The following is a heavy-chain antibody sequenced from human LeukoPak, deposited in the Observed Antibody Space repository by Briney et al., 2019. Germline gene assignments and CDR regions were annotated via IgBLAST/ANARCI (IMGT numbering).Heavy chain of an antibody. V-gene: IGHV4-39*01. D-gene: IGHD3-10*01. CDR3: ARPVSGIYGTSIDY. CDR1: GGSISSSSYY. Sequence: PSGTLSLTCTVSGGSISSSSYYWGWIRQPPGKGGEWIGSIYYSGSTYYNPSLKSRVTISVDTSKNQFSLKLSSVTAADTAVYYCARPVSGIYGTSIDYWGQGTLVTVSS. CDR2: IYYSGST. J-gene: IGHJ4*02.